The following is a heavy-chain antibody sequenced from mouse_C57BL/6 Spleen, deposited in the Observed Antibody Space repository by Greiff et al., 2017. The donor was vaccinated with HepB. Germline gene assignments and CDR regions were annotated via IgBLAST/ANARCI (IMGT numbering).Heavy chain of an antibody. J-gene: IGHJ3*01. V-gene: IGHV5-4*03. CDR2: ISDGGSYT. Sequence: EVKLVESGGGLVKPGGSLKLSCAASGFTFSSYAMSWVRQTPEKRLEWVATISDGGSYTYYPDNVKGRFTISRDNAKNNLYLQMSHLKSEDTAMYYCARVGGKQSLFAYWGQGTLVTVSA. D-gene: IGHD2-1*01. CDR1: GFTFSSYA. CDR3: ARVGGKQSLFAY.